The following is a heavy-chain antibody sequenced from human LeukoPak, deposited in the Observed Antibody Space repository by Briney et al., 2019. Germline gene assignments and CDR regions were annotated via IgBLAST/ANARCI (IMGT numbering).Heavy chain of an antibody. J-gene: IGHJ6*02. D-gene: IGHD6-13*01. V-gene: IGHV1-18*01. CDR3: ARDGSSWYGSTYYYYGMDV. Sequence: GASVKVSCTASGYTFTSYGISWARQAPGQGLEWMGWISAYNGNTNYAQKLQGRVTMTTDTSTSTAYMELRSLRSDDTAVYYCARDGSSWYGSTYYYYGMDVWGQGTTVTVSS. CDR2: ISAYNGNT. CDR1: GYTFTSYG.